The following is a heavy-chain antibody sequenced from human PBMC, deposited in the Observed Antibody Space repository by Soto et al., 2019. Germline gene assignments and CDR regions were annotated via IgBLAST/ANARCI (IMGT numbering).Heavy chain of an antibody. CDR1: GFTFSTYH. CDR2: IHSGGSRI. D-gene: IGHD4-17*01. Sequence: EVQLVESGGGLVQPGGSLILSCAASGFTFSTYHMNWVRQAPGKGLEWVSYIHSGGSRIYYADSVKGRFTISRDNAKNSLYLQMNSLRAEDTAVYYCARDGSTVTTNYHYAMEVWGQGTTVTVSS. V-gene: IGHV3-48*03. J-gene: IGHJ6*02. CDR3: ARDGSTVTTNYHYAMEV.